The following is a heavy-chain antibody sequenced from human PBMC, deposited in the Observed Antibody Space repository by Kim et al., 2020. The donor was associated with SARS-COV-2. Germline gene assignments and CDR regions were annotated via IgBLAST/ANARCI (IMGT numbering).Heavy chain of an antibody. D-gene: IGHD3-22*01. J-gene: IGHJ4*02. Sequence: TPSPKGRVTISVDTSKNQFSLKLSSVTAADTAVYYCASLYYYETYYFDYWGQGTLVTVSS. CDR3: ASLYYYETYYFDY. V-gene: IGHV4-39*01.